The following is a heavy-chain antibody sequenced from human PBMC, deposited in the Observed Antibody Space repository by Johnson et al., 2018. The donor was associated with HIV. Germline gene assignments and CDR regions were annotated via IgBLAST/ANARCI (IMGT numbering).Heavy chain of an antibody. V-gene: IGHV3-30*04. Sequence: QVQLVESGGGLVQPGGSLRLSCAASGFTFSSYAMHWVRQAPGKGLEWVAVISYDGGNKYYADSVKGRFTISRDNSKNTLYLQMNSLRVADTAVYYCARDRSLWFRELWPRDAFDMWGQGTKITVSS. CDR3: ARDRSLWFRELWPRDAFDM. CDR1: GFTFSSYA. J-gene: IGHJ3*02. CDR2: ISYDGGNK. D-gene: IGHD3-10*01.